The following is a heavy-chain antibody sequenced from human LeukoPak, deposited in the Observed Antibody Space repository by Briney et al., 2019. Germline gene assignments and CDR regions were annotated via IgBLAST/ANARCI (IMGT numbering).Heavy chain of an antibody. CDR2: ISRSSTYT. CDR1: GFTFSDYY. J-gene: IGHJ4*02. CDR3: ARDRGYFDN. Sequence: PGGSLRLSCAASGFTFSDYYMSWIRQAPGKGLEWVSYISRSSTYTNYADSVKGRFSISRDNAKNSLYLQMNSLRAEDTAMYYCARDRGYFDNWGQGTLVTVSS. V-gene: IGHV3-11*06.